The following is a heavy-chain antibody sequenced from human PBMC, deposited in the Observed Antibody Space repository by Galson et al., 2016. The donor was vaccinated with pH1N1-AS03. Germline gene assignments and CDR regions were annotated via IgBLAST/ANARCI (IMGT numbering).Heavy chain of an antibody. CDR3: ARHVSGSYPNNLDY. D-gene: IGHD1-26*01. CDR2: IYYRGAT. CDR1: GDSINSSPYY. Sequence: TLSLTCTVSGDSINSSPYYWGWIRQPPGKGLEWIGTIYYRGATYYSPSLKSRVTISIDTSKNQFSLNLRSVTAADTAVYYCARHVSGSYPNNLDYWGQGTLVIVS. J-gene: IGHJ4*02. V-gene: IGHV4-39*07.